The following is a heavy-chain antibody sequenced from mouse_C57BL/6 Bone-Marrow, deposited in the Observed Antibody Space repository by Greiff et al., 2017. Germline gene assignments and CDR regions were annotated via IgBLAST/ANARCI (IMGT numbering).Heavy chain of an antibody. Sequence: EVQLQQSGAELVRPGASVKLSCTASGFNIKDYYMHWVKQRPEQGLEWIGRIDPEDGDTEYAPKFQGKATMTADTSSNTAYLQLSSLTSEDTAVYYCTHSIDDGYYTYAMDYWGQGTSVTVSS. J-gene: IGHJ4*01. CDR1: GFNIKDYY. V-gene: IGHV14-1*01. CDR2: IDPEDGDT. D-gene: IGHD2-3*01. CDR3: THSIDDGYYTYAMDY.